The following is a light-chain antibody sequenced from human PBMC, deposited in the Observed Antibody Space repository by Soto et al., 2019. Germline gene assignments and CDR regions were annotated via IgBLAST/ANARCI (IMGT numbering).Light chain of an antibody. CDR1: NSDIEGFHF. V-gene: IGLV2-14*01. CDR3: SSSTNTVS. J-gene: IGLJ2*01. Sequence: QSALTQPASGSGSLGQASSISCSGDNSDIEGFHFASWYQHHPGKGPRLILYEVNNRHSGISVRVSGSKSGFTASLTISWLMPDDEAIYYCSSSTNTVSFGGGTKLTVL. CDR2: EVN.